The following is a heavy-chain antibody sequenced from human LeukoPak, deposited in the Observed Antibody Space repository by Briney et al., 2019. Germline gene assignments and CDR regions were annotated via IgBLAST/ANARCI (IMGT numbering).Heavy chain of an antibody. CDR3: ARLKIAAAGPREYYYYGMDV. D-gene: IGHD6-13*01. J-gene: IGHJ6*02. V-gene: IGHV4-31*03. CDR1: GGSISSGGYY. Sequence: RTSETLSLTCTVSGGSISSGGYYWSWIRQHPRKGLEWIGYIYYSGSTYYNPSLKSRVTISVDTSKNQFSLKLSSVTAADTAVYYCARLKIAAAGPREYYYYGMDVWGQGTTVTVSS. CDR2: IYYSGST.